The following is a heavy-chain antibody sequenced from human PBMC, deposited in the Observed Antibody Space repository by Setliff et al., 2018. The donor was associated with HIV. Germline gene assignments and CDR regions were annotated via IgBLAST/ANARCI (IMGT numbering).Heavy chain of an antibody. Sequence: PSETLSLTCTVSGYSMSGGYNGGWIRQSPEKGLEWIGNIYHVGNTYYNPSLKSRVAMSIDTSENQFSLKLNSVTAADTAVYYCARRGRDGVLIVFATGFDPWGQGTLVTVSS. V-gene: IGHV4-38-2*02. D-gene: IGHD2-8*01. CDR1: GYSMSGGYN. J-gene: IGHJ5*02. CDR3: ARRGRDGVLIVFATGFDP. CDR2: IYHVGNT.